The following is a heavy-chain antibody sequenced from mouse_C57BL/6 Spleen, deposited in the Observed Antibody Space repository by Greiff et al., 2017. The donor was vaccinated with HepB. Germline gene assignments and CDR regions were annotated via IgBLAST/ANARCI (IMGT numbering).Heavy chain of an antibody. J-gene: IGHJ2*01. Sequence: EVMLVESGGDLVKPGGSLKLSCAASGFTFSSYGMSWVRQTPDKRLEWVATISSGGSYTYYPDSVKGRFTISRDNAKNTLYLQMSSLKSEDTAMYYCASQVFDYWGQGTTLTVSS. CDR3: ASQVFDY. CDR1: GFTFSSYG. V-gene: IGHV5-6*01. CDR2: ISSGGSYT.